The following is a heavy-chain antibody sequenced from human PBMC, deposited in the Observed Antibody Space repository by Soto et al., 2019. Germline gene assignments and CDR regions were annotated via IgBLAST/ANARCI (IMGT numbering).Heavy chain of an antibody. CDR2: IILLFGGG. D-gene: IGHD5-18*01. CDR1: AGIFNTIA. CDR3: ARGAPGGYTYGYGALQL. Sequence: GASVKASCTNSAGIFNTIALSWVRQAPGQGLDWVGGIILLFGGGNYAETLRDRVTISADDSSSTLTMELTILRAQATALSFAARGAPGGYTYGYGALQLWGQGKMVTVSS. V-gene: IGHV1-69*13. J-gene: IGHJ3*01.